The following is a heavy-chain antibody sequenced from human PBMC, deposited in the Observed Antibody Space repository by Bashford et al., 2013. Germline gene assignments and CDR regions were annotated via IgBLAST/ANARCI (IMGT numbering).Heavy chain of an antibody. CDR3: ARWRFGGDYFDS. D-gene: IGHD3-10*01. J-gene: IGHJ4*01. Sequence: SETLSLTCNVSGGSVTTGSYYWSWVRQPPGKGLEWIAYVYFTGSTNYNPSLKSRITISRDTSKNQLSLKLTSVTAADTAVYYCARWRFGGDYFDSWGHGSLVTVSS. CDR1: GGSVTTGSYY. CDR2: VYFTGST. V-gene: IGHV4-61*01.